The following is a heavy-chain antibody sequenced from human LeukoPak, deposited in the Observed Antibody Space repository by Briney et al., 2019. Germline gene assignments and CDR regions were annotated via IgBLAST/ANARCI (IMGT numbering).Heavy chain of an antibody. V-gene: IGHV3-23*01. J-gene: IGHJ4*02. CDR3: ARDYGSTMIVVVITTSYYFDY. CDR2: ISGSGGST. Sequence: GGSLRLSCAASGFTFSDYYMSWIRQAPGKGLEWVSAISGSGGSTYYADSVKGRFTISRDNSKNTLYLQMNSLRAEDTAVYYCARDYGSTMIVVVITTSYYFDYWGQGTLVTVSS. CDR1: GFTFSDYY. D-gene: IGHD3-22*01.